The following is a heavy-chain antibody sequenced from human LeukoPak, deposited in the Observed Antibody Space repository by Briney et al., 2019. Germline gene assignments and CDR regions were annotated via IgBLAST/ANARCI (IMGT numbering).Heavy chain of an antibody. D-gene: IGHD2-2*01. V-gene: IGHV3-21*01. CDR1: GFTFSSYS. CDR3: ARYCSSTSRYFWSYYYYMDV. J-gene: IGHJ6*03. CDR2: ISSSSSYI. Sequence: GGSLRLSCAASGFTFSSYSMNWVRQAPGKGLEWVSSISSSSSYIYYADSVKGRFTISRDNAKNSLYLQMNGLRAEDTAVYYCARYCSSTSRYFWSYYYYMDVWGKGTTVTVSS.